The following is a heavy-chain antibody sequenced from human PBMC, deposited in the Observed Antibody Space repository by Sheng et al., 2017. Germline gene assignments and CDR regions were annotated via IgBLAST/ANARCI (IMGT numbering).Heavy chain of an antibody. D-gene: IGHD6-19*01. CDR3: AREGGAVAGHFDY. V-gene: IGHV4-39*07. CDR2: IYYTGSP. Sequence: QLQLQESGPGLVKPSETLSLTCTVSGGSITGNAYYWGWIRQPPGKGLEWLGSIYYTGSPYYNPSLKSRVIISLDRSKNQFSLKLTSVTAADTAVYYCAREGGAVAGHFDYVGPGITGHRLL. CDR1: GGSITGNAYY. J-gene: IGHJ4*02.